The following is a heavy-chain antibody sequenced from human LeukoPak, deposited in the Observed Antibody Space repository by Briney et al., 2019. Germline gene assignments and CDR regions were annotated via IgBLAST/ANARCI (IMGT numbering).Heavy chain of an antibody. D-gene: IGHD3-9*01. CDR1: GYTFTHYY. CDR3: AKDLTLRFFDWLSNYYMDV. CDR2: INPTSGAT. Sequence: ASVKVSCKASGYTFTHYYIHWVRQAPGQGLEWMRWINPTSGATNFAQKFQGRVNMTTNTSISAAYMELSELRSDDTAIYYCAKDLTLRFFDWLSNYYMDVWGKGTTVTISS. J-gene: IGHJ6*03. V-gene: IGHV1-2*02.